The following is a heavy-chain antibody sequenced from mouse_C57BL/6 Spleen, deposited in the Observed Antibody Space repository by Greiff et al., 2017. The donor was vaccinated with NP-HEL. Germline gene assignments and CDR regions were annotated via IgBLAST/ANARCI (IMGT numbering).Heavy chain of an antibody. J-gene: IGHJ2*01. Sequence: EVMLVESGGGLVQPGGSLSLSCAASGFTFTDYYMSWVRQPPGKALEWLGFIRNKANGYPTEYSASVKGRFTISRDNSQSILYLKMNALRAEDSATYDCARDGPGKSNRYYFDYWGQGTTLTVSS. CDR3: ARDGPGKSNRYYFDY. CDR2: IRNKANGYPT. CDR1: GFTFTDYY. V-gene: IGHV7-3*01.